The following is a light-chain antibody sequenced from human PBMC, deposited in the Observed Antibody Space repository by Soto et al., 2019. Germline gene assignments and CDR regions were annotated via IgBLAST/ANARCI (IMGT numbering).Light chain of an antibody. V-gene: IGKV3-20*01. Sequence: EIVLTQSPGTLSLSRGEGDTLSCRASQSVGGTFLAWYQQKGGQAPRLLIHGASNRATGIPDRFSGSGSGTDFTLTISRLEPEDFAVYSCQQYGCSPRTFGQGTMVEVK. J-gene: IGKJ1*01. CDR1: QSVGGTF. CDR3: QQYGCSPRT. CDR2: GAS.